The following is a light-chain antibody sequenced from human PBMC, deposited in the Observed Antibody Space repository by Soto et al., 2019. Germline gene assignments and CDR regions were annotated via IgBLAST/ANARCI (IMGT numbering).Light chain of an antibody. CDR3: QTQRS. CDR2: VNSDGSH. Sequence: QSVLTQSPSASASLGASVKLTCTLTRGHTNFAIAWHQQQPEKGPRYLMKVNSDGSHTKGDGIPDRFSGSSSGAERYRTISSLQSEDEADYYCQTQRSFGGGTKLTVL. CDR1: RGHTNFA. J-gene: IGLJ2*01. V-gene: IGLV4-69*01.